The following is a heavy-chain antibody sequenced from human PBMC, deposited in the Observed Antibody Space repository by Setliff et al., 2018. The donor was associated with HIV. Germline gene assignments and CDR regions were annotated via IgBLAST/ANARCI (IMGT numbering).Heavy chain of an antibody. V-gene: IGHV4-38-2*02. CDR1: GYAISSGYY. CDR2: IYNRGST. CDR3: AREEWELLDY. D-gene: IGHD1-26*01. Sequence: SETLSLTCAVSGYAISSGYYWGWIRRPPGKGLEWIGSIYNRGSTYYNPSLKSRVTISVDTSKNQFSLKLSSVTAADTAVYYCAREEWELLDYWGQGTLVTVPQ. J-gene: IGHJ4*02.